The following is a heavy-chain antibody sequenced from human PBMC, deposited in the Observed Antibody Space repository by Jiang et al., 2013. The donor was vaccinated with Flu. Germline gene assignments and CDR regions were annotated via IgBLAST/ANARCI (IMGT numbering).Heavy chain of an antibody. Sequence: GSGLVKPSETLSLTCTVSGGSISSYYWSWIRQPPGKGLEWIGYIYYSGNTNYNPSLKSRVTISVDTSKNQFSLKLSSVTAADTAVYYCARDPNIMGSGNWFDPWGQGTLVTVSS. D-gene: IGHD3-10*01. CDR2: IYYSGNT. CDR1: GGSISSYY. V-gene: IGHV4-59*01. J-gene: IGHJ5*02. CDR3: ARDPNIMGSGNWFDP.